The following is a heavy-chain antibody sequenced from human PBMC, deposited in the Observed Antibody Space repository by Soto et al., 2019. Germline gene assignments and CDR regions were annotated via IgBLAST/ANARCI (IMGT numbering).Heavy chain of an antibody. Sequence: QITLKESGPTLVKPTQTLTLTCTFSGFSLSTRGVGVGWIRQPPGKALEWLAVIYWDDDKRYSRSLQSRLTITKDTSKNQVVLTMTNMDPVDTATYYCARKNYGDYPTDYWGQGTLVTVSS. D-gene: IGHD4-17*01. CDR3: ARKNYGDYPTDY. V-gene: IGHV2-5*02. CDR2: IYWDDDK. CDR1: GFSLSTRGVG. J-gene: IGHJ4*02.